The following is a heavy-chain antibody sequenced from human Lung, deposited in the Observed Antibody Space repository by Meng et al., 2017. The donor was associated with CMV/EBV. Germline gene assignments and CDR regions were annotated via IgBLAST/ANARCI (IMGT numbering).Heavy chain of an antibody. J-gene: IGHJ6*02. CDR2: ISSSGSTI. Sequence: SCAASGFTFSDYYMSWIRQAPGKGLEWVSYISSSGSTIYYADSVKGRFTISRDNAKNSLYLQMNSLRAEDTAVYYCARVFSIPYGMEVGAQGTTVTVSS. CDR3: ARVFSIPYGMEV. CDR1: GFTFSDYY. V-gene: IGHV3-11*01. D-gene: IGHD2-21*01.